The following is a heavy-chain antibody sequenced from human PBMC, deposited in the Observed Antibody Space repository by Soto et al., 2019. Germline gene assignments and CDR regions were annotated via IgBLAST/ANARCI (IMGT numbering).Heavy chain of an antibody. V-gene: IGHV4-61*05. CDR3: ARNKHLEGYYYYGMDV. Sequence: SETLSLTCTVSGGSIISSSYYWSWIRQPPGKGLEWIGYIYHSGSTNYNPSLKSRVTISVDKSKNQFSLKLSSVTAADTAVYYCARNKHLEGYYYYGMDVWGQGTTVTVSS. J-gene: IGHJ6*02. CDR1: GGSIISSSYY. CDR2: IYHSGST.